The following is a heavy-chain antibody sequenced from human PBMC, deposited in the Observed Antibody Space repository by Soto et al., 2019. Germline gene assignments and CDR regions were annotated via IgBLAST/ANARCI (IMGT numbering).Heavy chain of an antibody. V-gene: IGHV3-48*02. J-gene: IGHJ4*02. Sequence: RGALRVYFAASGFTFRSYSMNWVRQAPGKGLEWVSYISSSSSTIYYADSVKGRFSISRDNAKNSLYLQMNSLRDEDTAVYYCARGTYYDSSGYYYPYWGQGTLVTVSS. CDR2: ISSSSSTI. CDR3: ARGTYYDSSGYYYPY. CDR1: GFTFRSYS. D-gene: IGHD3-22*01.